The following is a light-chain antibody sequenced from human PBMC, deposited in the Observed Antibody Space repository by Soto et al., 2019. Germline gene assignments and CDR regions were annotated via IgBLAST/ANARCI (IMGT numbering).Light chain of an antibody. V-gene: IGLV2-23*01. CDR3: CSYAGSSTLV. CDR2: EGS. CDR1: SSDVGSYKF. J-gene: IGLJ2*01. Sequence: QSVLTQPASGSGAPGQSITISCTGTSSDVGSYKFVSWYQQHPVKAPKLMIYEGSKRPSGVSNRFSGSKSGNTASLTISGLQAEDEADYYCCSYAGSSTLVFGGGTKVTVL.